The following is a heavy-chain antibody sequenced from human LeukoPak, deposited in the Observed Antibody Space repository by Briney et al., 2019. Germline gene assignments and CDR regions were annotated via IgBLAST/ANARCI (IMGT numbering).Heavy chain of an antibody. CDR2: IYHSGST. D-gene: IGHD6-19*01. J-gene: IGHJ3*02. CDR1: GGSISSSNW. Sequence: PSGTLSLTCAVSGGSISSSNWWSWVRQPPGKGLEWIGEIYHSGSTNYNPSLKSRVTISVDKSKNQFSLKLSSVTAADTAVYYCARDRTGYSSGPDAFDIWGQGTMVTVSS. CDR3: ARDRTGYSSGPDAFDI. V-gene: IGHV4-4*02.